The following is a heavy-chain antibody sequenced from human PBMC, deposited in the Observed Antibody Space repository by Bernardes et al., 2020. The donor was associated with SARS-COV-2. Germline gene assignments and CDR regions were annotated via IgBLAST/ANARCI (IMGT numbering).Heavy chain of an antibody. CDR2: IYYSGST. J-gene: IGHJ4*02. CDR1: GGSISSYY. V-gene: IGHV4-59*01. Sequence: TLSLTCTVSGGSISSYYWSWIRQPPGKGLEWIGYIYYSGSTNYNPSLKSRVTISVDTSKNQFSLKLSSVTAADTAVYYCARSPIPIYCGGDCPFDYWGQGTLVTVSS. D-gene: IGHD2-21*02. CDR3: ARSPIPIYCGGDCPFDY.